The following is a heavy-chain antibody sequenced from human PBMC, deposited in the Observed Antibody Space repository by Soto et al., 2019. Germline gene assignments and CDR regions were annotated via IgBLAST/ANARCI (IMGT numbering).Heavy chain of an antibody. Sequence: SEILSLTCTVSGCSISSYYWSWIRQPPGKGLEWIGYIYYSGSTNYNPSLKSRVTISVDTSKNQFSLKLSSVTAADTAVYYCARGGYDYIWGSYRTDAFDIWGQGTMVTVSS. CDR2: IYYSGST. D-gene: IGHD3-16*01. CDR1: GCSISSYY. CDR3: ARGGYDYIWGSYRTDAFDI. J-gene: IGHJ3*02. V-gene: IGHV4-59*01.